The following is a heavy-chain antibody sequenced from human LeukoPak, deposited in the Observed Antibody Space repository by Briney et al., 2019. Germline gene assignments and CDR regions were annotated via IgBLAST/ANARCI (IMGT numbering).Heavy chain of an antibody. V-gene: IGHV1-18*01. D-gene: IGHD3-22*01. Sequence: ASVKVSCKVSGYTLTELSMHWVRQAPGKGLEWMGWISAYNDNTTYAQKFQGRVTMTTDTSTSTAYMELRSLRSDDTAVYYCARDGSSYYYRGQGTLVTVSS. CDR2: ISAYNDNT. CDR3: ARDGSSYYY. J-gene: IGHJ4*02. CDR1: GYTLTELS.